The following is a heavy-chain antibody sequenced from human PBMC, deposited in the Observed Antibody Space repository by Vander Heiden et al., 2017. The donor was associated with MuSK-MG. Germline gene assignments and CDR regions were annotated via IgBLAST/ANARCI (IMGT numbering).Heavy chain of an antibody. CDR1: GGSVSSGDHY. Sequence: QVQLQESGPGLVKPSQTLSLPCTVSGGSVSSGDHYWTWIRQPAGKGLEWIGRIYISGSTSYNPSLKSRVTMSLDTSKNQFSLRLSSVTAADTAVYYCARDGYYYYYMDVWGKGTTVTVSS. CDR2: IYISGST. V-gene: IGHV4-61*02. J-gene: IGHJ6*03. CDR3: ARDGYYYYYMDV.